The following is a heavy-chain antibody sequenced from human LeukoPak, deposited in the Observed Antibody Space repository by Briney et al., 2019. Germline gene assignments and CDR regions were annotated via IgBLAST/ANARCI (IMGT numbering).Heavy chain of an antibody. V-gene: IGHV1-8*01. Sequence: ASVKVSCKASGYTFTSYDINWVRQATGQGLEWMGWMNPNSGNTGYAQKFQGRVTMTRNTSISTADMELSSLRSEDTAGYYCARGLNRKCSGGSCYYFDYWGQGTLVTVSS. J-gene: IGHJ4*02. CDR2: MNPNSGNT. D-gene: IGHD2-15*01. CDR1: GYTFTSYD. CDR3: ARGLNRKCSGGSCYYFDY.